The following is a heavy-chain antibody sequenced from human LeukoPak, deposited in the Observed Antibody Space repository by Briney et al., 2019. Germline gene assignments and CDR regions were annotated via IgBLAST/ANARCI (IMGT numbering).Heavy chain of an antibody. Sequence: LSGGSLRLSCAASGFTFSSHGMHWVRQAPGKGLEWVAFIRFDGSNKYYADSVKGRFTISRDNSKTTLYLQMNSLRAEDTAVYYCAKDREGENYFDYWGQGTLVTVSS. CDR3: AKDREGENYFDY. CDR1: GFTFSSHG. V-gene: IGHV3-30*02. J-gene: IGHJ4*02. CDR2: IRFDGSNK.